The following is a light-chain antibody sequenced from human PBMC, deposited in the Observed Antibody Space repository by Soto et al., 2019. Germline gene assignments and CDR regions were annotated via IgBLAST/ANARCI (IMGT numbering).Light chain of an antibody. CDR3: QVWDSDSDHQV. Sequence: SYELIQPPSVSVAPGKTATITCGGDNIGGKTVHWYQQKPGQAPVLIIYYDTHRPSGIPARFSGSNSGSTATLTISRVEAGDEADYYCQVWDSDSDHQVFGTGTKLTVL. V-gene: IGLV3-21*04. CDR1: NIGGKT. CDR2: YDT. J-gene: IGLJ1*01.